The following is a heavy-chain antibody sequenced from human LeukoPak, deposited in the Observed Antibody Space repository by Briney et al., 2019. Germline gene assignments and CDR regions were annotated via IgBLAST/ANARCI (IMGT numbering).Heavy chain of an antibody. CDR3: ARDRYGVRSGSCDY. CDR1: GYTFTTYG. CDR2: ISAYNGDT. Sequence: GASVKVSCKASGYTFTTYGISWVRQAPGQGLEWMGWISAYNGDTNFAQNFQGRVTMTTDTSTSTAYMELRSLRSDDTAVYYCARDRYGVRSGSCDYWGQGTLVTVSS. V-gene: IGHV1-18*01. J-gene: IGHJ4*02. D-gene: IGHD1-26*01.